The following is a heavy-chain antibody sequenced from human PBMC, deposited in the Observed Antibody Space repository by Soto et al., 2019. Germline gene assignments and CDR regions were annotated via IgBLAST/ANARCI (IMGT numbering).Heavy chain of an antibody. Sequence: PGGSLRLCCAASGFTFTTYEMTWLRQAPGKGPEWVSYIGMGGTIFYADSLKGRFTISRDNARNSLYLQMNSLRDEDTAGYYCARGGYYWENWGRGSLVAASS. J-gene: IGHJ4*01. D-gene: IGHD3-3*01. V-gene: IGHV3-48*03. CDR2: IGMGGTI. CDR1: GFTFTTYE. CDR3: ARGGYYWEN.